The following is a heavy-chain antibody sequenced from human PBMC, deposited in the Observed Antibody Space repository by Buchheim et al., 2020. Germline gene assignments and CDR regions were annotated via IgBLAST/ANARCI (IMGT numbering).Heavy chain of an antibody. CDR2: ISPTDSYT. V-gene: IGHV5-10-1*01. J-gene: IGHJ4*02. CDR3: ARQPHHSIFGVAIDF. CDR1: GYSFSSYW. D-gene: IGHD3-3*02. Sequence: EAQLVQSGAEVKKPGESLRISCKGSGYSFSSYWISWVRQIPGKGLEWVGRISPTDSYTNYSPAFQGHVTISADTSIGTAYLEWSSLKASDNAIYFCARQPHHSIFGVAIDFWGQGTL.